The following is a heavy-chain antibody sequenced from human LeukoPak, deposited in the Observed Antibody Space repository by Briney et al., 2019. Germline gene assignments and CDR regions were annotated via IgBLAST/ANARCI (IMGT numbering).Heavy chain of an antibody. CDR2: IYYNGAT. V-gene: IGHV4-59*12. CDR3: ARNTPKRGSYGYYFDY. D-gene: IGHD1-26*01. Sequence: PSETLSLTCTVSGGSISKYYWSWIRQPPGKGLEWIGYIYYNGATNYNPSLKSRVTMSIDTSKNQFSLKLSSVTAADTAVYYCARNTPKRGSYGYYFDYWGQGSLVTVSS. CDR1: GGSISKYY. J-gene: IGHJ4*02.